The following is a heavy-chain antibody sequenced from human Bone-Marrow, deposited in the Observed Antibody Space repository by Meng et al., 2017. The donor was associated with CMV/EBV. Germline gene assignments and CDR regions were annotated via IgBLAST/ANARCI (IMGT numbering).Heavy chain of an antibody. V-gene: IGHV3-11*04. CDR3: ARELSGHNFWSGSYIMDV. D-gene: IGHD3-3*01. Sequence: GESLKISCAASGFTFSDYYMSWIRQAPGKGLEWVSYISSSGSTIYYADSVRGRFTISRDNAKNSLYLQMSGLRAEDTAVYYCARELSGHNFWSGSYIMDVWGQGTTVTVSS. CDR2: ISSSGSTI. CDR1: GFTFSDYY. J-gene: IGHJ6*02.